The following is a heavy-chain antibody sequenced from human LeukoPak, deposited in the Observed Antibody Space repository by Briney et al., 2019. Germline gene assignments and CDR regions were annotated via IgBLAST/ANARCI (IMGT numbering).Heavy chain of an antibody. CDR2: SNTDGSST. CDR3: ARGYSDYYYFDS. Sequence: GVSLRLPCAASGFTFSIYWMHCAPHAPGKGLVCVSRSNTDGSSTNYADSVKGRFTISRDNAKSTLYLQMNSLRAEDTAVYYCARGYSDYYYFDSWGQGTLVIVSS. D-gene: IGHD4-11*01. V-gene: IGHV3-74*01. CDR1: GFTFSIYW. J-gene: IGHJ4*02.